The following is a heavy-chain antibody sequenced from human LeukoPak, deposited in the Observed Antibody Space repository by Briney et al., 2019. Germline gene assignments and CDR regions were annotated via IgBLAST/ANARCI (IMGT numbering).Heavy chain of an antibody. CDR2: ISAYNGNT. J-gene: IGHJ5*02. V-gene: IGHV1-18*01. CDR3: ARDSPPSHWQQLVVVERGWFDP. D-gene: IGHD6-13*01. CDR1: GYTFTSYG. Sequence: PGASVKVSCKASGYTFTSYGISWVRQAPGQGLEWMGWISAYNGNTNYAQKLQGRVTMTTDTSTSTAYMELRSLRSDDTAVYYCARDSPPSHWQQLVVVERGWFDPWGQGTLVTVSS.